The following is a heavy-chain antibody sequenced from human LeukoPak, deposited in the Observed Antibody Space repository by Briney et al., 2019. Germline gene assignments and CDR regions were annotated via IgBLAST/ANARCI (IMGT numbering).Heavy chain of an antibody. V-gene: IGHV3-15*01. CDR1: GFNFQYVW. CDR2: IRTKIEGETT. D-gene: IGHD1-26*01. CDR3: ATERNWELLRPYGLDI. Sequence: GGSLRLSCAASGFNFQYVWMDWVRQAPGKGLEWVGRIRTKIEGETTDYAAPVRGRFTISRDDSKTTLYLHMNSLKTDDSAVYYCATERNWELLRPYGLDIWGQGTTVTVSS. J-gene: IGHJ6*02.